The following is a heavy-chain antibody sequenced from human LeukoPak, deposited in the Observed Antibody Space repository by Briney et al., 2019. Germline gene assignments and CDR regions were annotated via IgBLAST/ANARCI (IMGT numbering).Heavy chain of an antibody. CDR3: ASGSHYDWVAFDI. D-gene: IGHD3-22*01. CDR1: GYTFTSYG. Sequence: ASVKVSCKASGYTFTSYGISWVRQAPGQGLEWMGWINPNSGGTNYAQKFQGRVTMTRDTSISTAYMELSRLRSDDTAVYYCASGSHYDWVAFDIWGQGTMVTVSS. CDR2: INPNSGGT. V-gene: IGHV1-2*02. J-gene: IGHJ3*02.